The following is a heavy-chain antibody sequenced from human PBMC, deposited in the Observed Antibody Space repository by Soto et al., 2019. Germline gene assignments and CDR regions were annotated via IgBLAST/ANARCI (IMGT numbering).Heavy chain of an antibody. D-gene: IGHD2-15*01. CDR3: AREGGVYCSGGSCYLV. Sequence: KPSEILSLTCTVSGGSISSGDYYWSWIRQPPGKGLEWIGYIYYSGSTYYNPSLKSRVTISVDTSKNQFSLKLSSVTAADTAVYYCAREGGVYCSGGSCYLVWGQGTLVTVSS. J-gene: IGHJ4*02. V-gene: IGHV4-30-4*01. CDR2: IYYSGST. CDR1: GGSISSGDYY.